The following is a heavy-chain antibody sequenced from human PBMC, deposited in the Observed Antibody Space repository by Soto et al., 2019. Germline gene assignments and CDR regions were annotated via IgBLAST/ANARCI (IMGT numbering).Heavy chain of an antibody. Sequence: EVQLLESGGGLVQPGGSLRLSCAVSGFTFSNYAMSWVRQAPGKGLEWVSAISGSGNSTNYADSVQGRFTISRDNSKNTVYLQMNSLSAEDTAVYYCARDVWELLRGFDPWGQGTLVTVSS. CDR1: GFTFSNYA. J-gene: IGHJ5*02. D-gene: IGHD1-26*01. CDR3: ARDVWELLRGFDP. V-gene: IGHV3-23*01. CDR2: ISGSGNST.